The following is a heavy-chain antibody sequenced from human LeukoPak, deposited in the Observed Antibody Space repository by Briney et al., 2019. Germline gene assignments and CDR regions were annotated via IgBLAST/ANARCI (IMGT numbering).Heavy chain of an antibody. D-gene: IGHD5-18*01. CDR2: ISSSSSYI. CDR1: GFTFSSYS. V-gene: IGHV3-21*01. J-gene: IGHJ6*02. Sequence: GGSLRLSCAASGFTFSSYSMNWVRQAPGKGLEWVSSISSSSSYIYYADSVKGRFTISRDNAKNSLYLQMNSLRAEDTAVCYCARTRSDTYYYYYGMDVWGQGTTVTVSS. CDR3: ARTRSDTYYYYYGMDV.